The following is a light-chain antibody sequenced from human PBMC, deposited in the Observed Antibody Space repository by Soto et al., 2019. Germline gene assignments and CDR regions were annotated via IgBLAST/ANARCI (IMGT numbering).Light chain of an antibody. J-gene: IGKJ1*01. CDR2: LAS. V-gene: IGKV1-5*03. CDR1: QTISTS. Sequence: DIQMTQSPSTLSAVVGDRVTITCRASQTISTSLAWYQQKPGKAPKLLIYLASTLQSGVPARFSGSGSATECTISISSLQPDDFATYYCQQYGTSSRTFGQGIKVEIK. CDR3: QQYGTSSRT.